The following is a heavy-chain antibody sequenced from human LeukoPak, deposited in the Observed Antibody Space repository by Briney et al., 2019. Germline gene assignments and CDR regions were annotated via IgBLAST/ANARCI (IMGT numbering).Heavy chain of an antibody. D-gene: IGHD2-15*01. V-gene: IGHV3-30*18. CDR3: AKDPKPYCSGGSCYSGGDY. CDR1: GFTFSSYG. CDR2: ISYDGSNK. J-gene: IGHJ4*02. Sequence: PGGSLRLSCAASGFTFSSYGMHWVRQAPGKGLEWVAVISYDGSNKYYADSVKGRFTISRDNSKNTLYLQMNSLRAEDTAVYYCAKDPKPYCSGGSCYSGGDYWGQGTLVTVSS.